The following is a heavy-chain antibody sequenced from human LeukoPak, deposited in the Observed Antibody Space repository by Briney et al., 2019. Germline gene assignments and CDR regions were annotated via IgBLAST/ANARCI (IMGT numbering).Heavy chain of an antibody. D-gene: IGHD5-18*01. CDR1: GGSISGSTYY. CDR3: TRQLDTGSPY. V-gene: IGHV4-39*01. CDR2: ISYSGNT. Sequence: SSETLSLTCTVSGGSISGSTYYWGWIRQPPGKGLEWIGSISYSGNTYYSPSFQSRVTISVDTSKNQFSLKLSSVTAADTAVYYCTRQLDTGSPYWGQGTLVTVSS. J-gene: IGHJ4*02.